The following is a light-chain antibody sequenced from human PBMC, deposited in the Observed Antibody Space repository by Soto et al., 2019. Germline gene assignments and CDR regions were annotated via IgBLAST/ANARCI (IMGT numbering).Light chain of an antibody. CDR1: SSDVGGYNY. CDR3: CSYAGSYTWV. Sequence: QSALTQPRSVSGSPGQSVTISCSGTSSDVGGYNYVSWYQQHPGKAPKLMIYDVSKRPSGVPDRFSGSKSGNTASLTSSGLQAEYEADYYCCSYAGSYTWVFGTGTKLTVL. CDR2: DVS. V-gene: IGLV2-11*01. J-gene: IGLJ1*01.